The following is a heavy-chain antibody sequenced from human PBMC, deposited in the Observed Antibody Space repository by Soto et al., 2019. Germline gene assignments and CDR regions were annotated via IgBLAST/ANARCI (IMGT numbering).Heavy chain of an antibody. CDR1: GGSISSIDYF. D-gene: IGHD2-2*01. Sequence: HVQLQESGPGLVKPSQTLSLTCSVSGGSISSIDYFWSWIRQPPGKCLEWIGFIYHTGTTYYNPSLRSRVTISIDTSKSQFSMKLNSVTAADTAVYYCARVMAAMQNWLDPWGQGTLVTVSP. V-gene: IGHV4-30-4*01. CDR2: IYHTGTT. CDR3: ARVMAAMQNWLDP. J-gene: IGHJ5*02.